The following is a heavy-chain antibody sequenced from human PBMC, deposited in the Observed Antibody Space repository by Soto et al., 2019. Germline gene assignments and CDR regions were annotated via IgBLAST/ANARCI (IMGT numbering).Heavy chain of an antibody. Sequence: QVQLVESGGGVVQPGRSLRLSCAASGFTFSSYAMHWVRQAPGKGLEWVAVISYDGSNKYYADSVKGRFTISRDNSKNTLYLQMNSLRAEDTAVYYCARGGLDYGDYDPKYYYGMDVWGQGTTVTVSS. CDR1: GFTFSSYA. V-gene: IGHV3-30-3*01. D-gene: IGHD4-17*01. CDR2: ISYDGSNK. J-gene: IGHJ6*02. CDR3: ARGGLDYGDYDPKYYYGMDV.